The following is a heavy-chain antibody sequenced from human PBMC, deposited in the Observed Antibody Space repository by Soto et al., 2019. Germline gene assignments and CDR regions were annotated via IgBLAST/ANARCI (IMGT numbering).Heavy chain of an antibody. V-gene: IGHV1-69*13. Sequence: SVKVSCKASGGTFSSYAISWVRQAPGQGLEWMGGIIPIFGTANYAQKFQGRVTITADESTSTAYMELSSLRSEDTAVYYCAGWLHLFDWLPIATTPNWFDPWGQGTLVTVSS. CDR2: IIPIFGTA. CDR1: GGTFSSYA. CDR3: AGWLHLFDWLPIATTPNWFDP. J-gene: IGHJ5*02. D-gene: IGHD3-9*01.